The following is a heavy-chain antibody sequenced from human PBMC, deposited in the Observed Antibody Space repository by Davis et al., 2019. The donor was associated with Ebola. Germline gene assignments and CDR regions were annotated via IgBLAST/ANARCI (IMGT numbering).Heavy chain of an antibody. Sequence: GGSLRLSCAASGFTFSSYWMSWVRQAPGKGLEWVSAISGSGGSTYYADSVKGRFTISRDNSKNTLYLQMNSLRAEDTAVYYCAKDLVGVRGFYYYDMDVWGQGTTVTVSS. V-gene: IGHV3-23*01. CDR1: GFTFSSYW. D-gene: IGHD3-10*01. J-gene: IGHJ6*02. CDR3: AKDLVGVRGFYYYDMDV. CDR2: ISGSGGST.